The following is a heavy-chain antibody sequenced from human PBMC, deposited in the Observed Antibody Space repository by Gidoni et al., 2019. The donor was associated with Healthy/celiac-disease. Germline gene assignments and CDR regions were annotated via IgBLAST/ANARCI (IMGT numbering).Heavy chain of an antibody. J-gene: IGHJ6*02. CDR1: GFTFSSYG. CDR3: ARDGRVRGVKYYYYGMDV. Sequence: QVQLVESGGGVVQPGRSLRLSCAASGFTFSSYGMHWVRQAPGKGLEWVAVIWDDGSNKYYADSVKGRFTISRDNPKNTLYLQMNSLRAEDTAVYYCARDGRVRGVKYYYYGMDVWGQGTTVTVSS. CDR2: IWDDGSNK. V-gene: IGHV3-33*01. D-gene: IGHD3-10*01.